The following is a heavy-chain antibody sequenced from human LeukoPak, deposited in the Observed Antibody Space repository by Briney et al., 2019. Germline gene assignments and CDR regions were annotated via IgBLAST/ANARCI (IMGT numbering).Heavy chain of an antibody. Sequence: GGSLRLSCAASGFTFSNYEMNWVRQAPGKGLEWISHISNFGDIIHYADSVEGRFTISRDNAKNSLYLQMNSLRAEDTAFYYCARARRGSSFYFDYWGQGALVTVSS. CDR3: ARARRGSSFYFDY. J-gene: IGHJ4*02. CDR2: ISNFGDII. D-gene: IGHD3-10*01. V-gene: IGHV3-48*03. CDR1: GFTFSNYE.